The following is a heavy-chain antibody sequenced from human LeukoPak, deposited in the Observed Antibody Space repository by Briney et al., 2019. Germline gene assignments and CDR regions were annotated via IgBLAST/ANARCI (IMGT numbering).Heavy chain of an antibody. J-gene: IGHJ4*02. CDR3: ARDHGNYYDSSGYYPADY. Sequence: ASVKVSCKASGYTFTSYYMHWVRQAPGQGLEWMGIINPSGGSTSYAQKFQGRVTMTRDTSTSIVYMELSSLRSEDTAVYYCARDHGNYYDSSGYYPADYWGQGTLVTVSS. CDR2: INPSGGST. V-gene: IGHV1-46*01. CDR1: GYTFTSYY. D-gene: IGHD3-22*01.